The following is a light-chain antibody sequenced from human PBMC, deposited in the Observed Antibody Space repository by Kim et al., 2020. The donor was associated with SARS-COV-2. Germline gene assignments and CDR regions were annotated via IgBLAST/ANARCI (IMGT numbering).Light chain of an antibody. CDR2: DAA. CDR3: QQYDAPPFT. V-gene: IGKV1-33*01. CDR1: EDVSDY. Sequence: ASVGDRVTITCQASEDVSDYFNWYHQKPGEAPKVLIRDAANLESGVPSMFSRGGYGTEFSLTISSVQPEDMGTYYCQQYDAPPFTFGQGTRLEIK. J-gene: IGKJ5*01.